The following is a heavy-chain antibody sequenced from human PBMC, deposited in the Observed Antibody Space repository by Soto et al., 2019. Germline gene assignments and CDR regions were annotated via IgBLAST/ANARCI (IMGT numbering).Heavy chain of an antibody. CDR3: VKDYLDYDFWSGPPGMHV. CDR1: GFTFSDYF. D-gene: IGHD3-3*01. Sequence: GSLRLSCAASGFTFSDYFMSWIRQAPGKGLEWVSFISGSSDNIKYADSVKGRFTISRDNSKNTLYLQMSSLRAEDTAVYYCVKDYLDYDFWSGPPGMHVWGQGTTVTVSS. V-gene: IGHV3-11*06. CDR2: ISGSSDNI. J-gene: IGHJ6*02.